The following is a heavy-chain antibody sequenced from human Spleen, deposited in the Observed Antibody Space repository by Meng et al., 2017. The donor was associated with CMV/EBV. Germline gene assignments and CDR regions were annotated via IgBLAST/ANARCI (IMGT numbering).Heavy chain of an antibody. CDR3: AKVADPFHSGGSYEGYFDY. V-gene: IGHV3-21*01. D-gene: IGHD6-19*01. J-gene: IGHJ4*02. CDR1: FSRYR. Sequence: FSRYRMSWVRQAPGKGLEWVSSIDTGSRYIYYADSLKGRFTIFRDNAKASLFLQMNSLRAEDTAVYYCAKVADPFHSGGSYEGYFDYWGQGTLVTVSS. CDR2: IDTGSRYI.